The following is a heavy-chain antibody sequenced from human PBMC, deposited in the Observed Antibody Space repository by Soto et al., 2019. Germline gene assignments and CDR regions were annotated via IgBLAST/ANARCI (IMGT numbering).Heavy chain of an antibody. D-gene: IGHD4-4*01. J-gene: IGHJ6*02. CDR2: ISAYNGNT. CDR1: GYTFTSYG. CDR3: ARAFGIDSNYGGYYYYGMDV. V-gene: IGHV1-18*01. Sequence: QVQLVQSGAEVKKPGASVKVSCKASGYTFTSYGISWVRQAHGQGLEWMGWISAYNGNTNYAQKLQGRVTMTTDTSTSTAYMELRSLRSDDTAVYYCARAFGIDSNYGGYYYYGMDVWGQGTTVTVSS.